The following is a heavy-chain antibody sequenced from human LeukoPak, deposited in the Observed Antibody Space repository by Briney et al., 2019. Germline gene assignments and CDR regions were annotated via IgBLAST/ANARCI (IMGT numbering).Heavy chain of an antibody. J-gene: IGHJ6*03. V-gene: IGHV3-15*01. CDR1: GFTLSNAW. Sequence: RGSLRHSCAASGFTLSNAWMSWVRQAPGKGLEWVGRIKSVTAGGTTDYAAPVKGRLTISRDASKNTLYLQMNSLKTEDTAVYYCTTGGYCSGGSCYDYYYSMDVWGKGTTGT. D-gene: IGHD2-15*01. CDR3: TTGGYCSGGSCYDYYYSMDV. CDR2: IKSVTAGGTT.